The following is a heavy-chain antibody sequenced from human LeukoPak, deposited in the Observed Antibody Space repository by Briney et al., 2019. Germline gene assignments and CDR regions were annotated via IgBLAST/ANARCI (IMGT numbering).Heavy chain of an antibody. Sequence: ASVKASCKASGYTFTSYGISWVRQAPGQGLEWMGWISAYNGNTNYAQKLQGRVTMTTDTSTSTAYMELRSLRSDDTAVYYCARDLVVVPAASMDVWGQGTTVTVSS. D-gene: IGHD2-2*01. V-gene: IGHV1-18*01. CDR1: GYTFTSYG. CDR3: ARDLVVVPAASMDV. J-gene: IGHJ6*02. CDR2: ISAYNGNT.